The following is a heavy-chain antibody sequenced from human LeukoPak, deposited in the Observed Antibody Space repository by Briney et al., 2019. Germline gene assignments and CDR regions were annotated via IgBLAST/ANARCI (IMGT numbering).Heavy chain of an antibody. D-gene: IGHD5-18*01. CDR1: GFTFSSYA. V-gene: IGHV3-30*04. J-gene: IGHJ3*02. CDR3: ARVSNAYTYGYDAFDI. CDR2: ISYDGSKK. Sequence: GGSLRLPCAASGFTFSSYAMHWVRQAPGKGLDWVAVISYDGSKKYYADSVKGRFTISRDNSKNTLYLQMNSLRAEDTAVFYCARVSNAYTYGYDAFDIWGQGTMVTVSS.